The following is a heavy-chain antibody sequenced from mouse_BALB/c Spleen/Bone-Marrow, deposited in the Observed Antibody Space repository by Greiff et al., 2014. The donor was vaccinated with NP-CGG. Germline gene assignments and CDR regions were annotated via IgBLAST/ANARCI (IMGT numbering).Heavy chain of an antibody. CDR1: GFNIKDTY. Sequence: VQLQQSGAELVKPGASVKLSCTASGFNIKDTYMHWVKQRPEQGLDWIGRIDPANGNTKYDPKFQGKATITADTSSNTAYLQLSSLTSEDTAVYYCARGYGSSYGTGYFDVWGAGTTVTVSS. V-gene: IGHV14-3*02. D-gene: IGHD1-1*01. CDR2: IDPANGNT. CDR3: ARGYGSSYGTGYFDV. J-gene: IGHJ1*01.